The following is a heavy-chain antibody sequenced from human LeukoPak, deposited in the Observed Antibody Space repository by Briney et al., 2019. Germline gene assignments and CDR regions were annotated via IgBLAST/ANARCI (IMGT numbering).Heavy chain of an antibody. CDR2: IYYSGST. Sequence: SETLSLTCTVSGGSISSSSYYWGWIRQPPGKGLEWIGSIYYSGSTYYNPSLKSRVTISVDTSKNQFSLKLSSVTAADTAVYYCARLTGIAVAGDWGQGTLVTVSS. J-gene: IGHJ4*02. CDR1: GGSISSSSYY. D-gene: IGHD6-19*01. V-gene: IGHV4-39*07. CDR3: ARLTGIAVAGD.